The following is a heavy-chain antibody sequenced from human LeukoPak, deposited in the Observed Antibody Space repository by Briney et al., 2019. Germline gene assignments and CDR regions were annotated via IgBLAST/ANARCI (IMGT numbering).Heavy chain of an antibody. CDR1: GFTFSTYA. V-gene: IGHV3-23*01. J-gene: IGHJ4*02. D-gene: IGHD7-27*01. Sequence: GGSLRLSCAASGFTFSTYALSWVRQAPGKGLEWVSTISGSGVSTYYADSVKGRFTISRDNSKNTLYLQMNSLRPEDTAVYYCAKTLGLDYWGQGTLVTVSS. CDR3: AKTLGLDY. CDR2: ISGSGVST.